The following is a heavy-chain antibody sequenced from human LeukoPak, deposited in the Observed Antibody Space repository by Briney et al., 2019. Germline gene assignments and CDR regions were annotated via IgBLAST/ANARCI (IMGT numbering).Heavy chain of an antibody. V-gene: IGHV3-7*01. CDR1: GFTFSSYW. J-gene: IGHJ5*02. CDR2: IKKDGSEK. CDR3: ARGGAARWFDP. Sequence: GGSLRLSCAASGFTFSSYWMSWVRQAPGKGLEWVANIKKDGSEKYYVDSVKGRFTISRDNAKNSLYLQMNSLRAEDTAVYYCARGGAARWFDPWGQGTLVTASS. D-gene: IGHD6-6*01.